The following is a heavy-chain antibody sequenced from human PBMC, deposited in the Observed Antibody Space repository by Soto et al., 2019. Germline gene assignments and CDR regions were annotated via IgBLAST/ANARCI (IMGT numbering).Heavy chain of an antibody. CDR1: GFTFSSYS. CDR2: ISSSSSYI. CDR3: AREDTYYYGSGSYVDAFDI. J-gene: IGHJ3*02. Sequence: GGSLRLSCAASGFTFSSYSMNWVRQAPGKGLEWVSSISSSSSYIYYADSVKGRFTISRDNAKNSLYLQMNSLRAEDTAVYYCAREDTYYYGSGSYVDAFDIWGQGTMVTVSS. D-gene: IGHD3-10*01. V-gene: IGHV3-21*01.